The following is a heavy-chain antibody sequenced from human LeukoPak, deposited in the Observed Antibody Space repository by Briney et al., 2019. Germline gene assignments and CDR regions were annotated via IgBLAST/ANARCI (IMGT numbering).Heavy chain of an antibody. J-gene: IGHJ4*02. V-gene: IGHV3-23*01. CDR3: ARKSASGNYPLDY. Sequence: GGSLRLSCAASGFNFGSYSMTWVRQAPGKGLEWVSVISADSAATFYADSVKGRFTISRDNGRSTVFLQMSSLRAEDTALYYCARKSASGNYPLDYWGQGTLVTVSS. D-gene: IGHD3-10*01. CDR1: GFNFGSYS. CDR2: ISADSAAT.